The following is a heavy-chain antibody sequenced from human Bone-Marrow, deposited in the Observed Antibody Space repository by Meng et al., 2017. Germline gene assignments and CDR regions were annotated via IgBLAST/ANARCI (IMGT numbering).Heavy chain of an antibody. CDR2: INSDGSST. J-gene: IGHJ4*02. CDR1: GFTFSSYW. V-gene: IGHV3-74*01. D-gene: IGHD1-26*01. CDR3: AKDSGRYSSFDY. Sequence: GESLKISCAASGFTFSSYWMHWVRQAPGKGLVWVSRINSDGSSTSYADSVKGRFTISRDNAKNTLYLQMNSLRAEDTALYYCAKDSGRYSSFDYWGQGILVTVSS.